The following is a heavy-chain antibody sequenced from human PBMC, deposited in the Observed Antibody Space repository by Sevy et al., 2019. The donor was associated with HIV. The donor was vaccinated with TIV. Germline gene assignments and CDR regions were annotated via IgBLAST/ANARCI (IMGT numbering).Heavy chain of an antibody. CDR2: ISPTSSYI. J-gene: IGHJ5*02. CDR1: GFTFSIYT. CDR3: AKEDSNGVCYSS. D-gene: IGHD2-21*01. Sequence: GGSLRLSCAASGFTFSIYTLNWVRQAPGKGLEWVSSISPTSSYIYYADSVKGRFSISRDNAKNPLFLQMNSLRADDTGIYYCAKEDSNGVCYSSWGQGTLVTVSS. V-gene: IGHV3-21*01.